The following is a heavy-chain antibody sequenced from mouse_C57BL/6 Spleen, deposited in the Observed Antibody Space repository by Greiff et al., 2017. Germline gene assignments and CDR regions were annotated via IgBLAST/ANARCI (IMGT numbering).Heavy chain of an antibody. V-gene: IGHV8-8*01. D-gene: IGHD2-5*01. CDR2: IWWDNDK. CDR1: GFSLSTYGMG. CDR3: ARIGDSNYVDY. Sequence: QVTLKVSGPGLLQPSQTLSLTCSFSGFSLSTYGMGVGRLRQPSGMGLGGLAHIWWDNDKYYNPALKSRLTISKDTSKNPVFLKIANVDTADAATYYCARIGDSNYVDYWGQGTTLTVSS. J-gene: IGHJ2*01.